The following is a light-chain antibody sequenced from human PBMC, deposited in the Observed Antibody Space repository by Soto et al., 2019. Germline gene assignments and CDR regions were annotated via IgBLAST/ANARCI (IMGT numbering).Light chain of an antibody. CDR1: QSIRSW. J-gene: IGKJ1*01. CDR3: QHYTSYSEA. Sequence: DNQMTQSPATRSGSVGDRVTITCRAGQSIRSWLAWYQQKPVKGPKLLIEKSCNLESGAPSRFSGSGSGTEFTLTIRSLQPHDFATYYCQHYTSYSEAFGQAPTVDIK. V-gene: IGKV1-5*03. CDR2: KSC.